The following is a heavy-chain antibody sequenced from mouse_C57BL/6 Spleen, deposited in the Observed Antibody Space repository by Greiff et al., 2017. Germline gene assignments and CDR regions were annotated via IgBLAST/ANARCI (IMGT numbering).Heavy chain of an antibody. CDR2: IYPGSGST. Sequence: QVQLQQPGAELVKPGASVKMSCKASGYTFTSYWITWVKQRPGQGLEWIGDIYPGSGSTNYNEKFKSKATLTVDTSSSTAYMQLSSLTSEDSAVYYCARWYYGSSYVGYFDYWGQGTTLTVYS. D-gene: IGHD1-1*01. CDR3: ARWYYGSSYVGYFDY. V-gene: IGHV1-55*01. J-gene: IGHJ2*01. CDR1: GYTFTSYW.